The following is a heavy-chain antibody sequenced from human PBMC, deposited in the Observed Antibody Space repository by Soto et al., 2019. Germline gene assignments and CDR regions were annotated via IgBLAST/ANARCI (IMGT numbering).Heavy chain of an antibody. CDR2: TYYRSKWYN. J-gene: IGHJ6*02. D-gene: IGHD4-17*01. CDR1: GDSVSSNSAA. V-gene: IGHV6-1*01. CDR3: AREGTVTAYVDYYYYGMDV. Sequence: SQTLSLTCAVSGDSVSSNSAAWNWIRQSPSRGLEWLGRTYYRSKWYNDYAVSVKSRITINPDTSKNQFSLQLNSVTPEDTAVYYCAREGTVTAYVDYYYYGMDVWGQGTTVTVSS.